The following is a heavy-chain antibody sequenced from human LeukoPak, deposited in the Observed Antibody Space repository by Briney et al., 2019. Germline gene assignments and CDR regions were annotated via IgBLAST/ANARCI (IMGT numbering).Heavy chain of an antibody. D-gene: IGHD5-18*01. CDR3: ARAVSQDRDTAMVPFDS. CDR2: INHSGST. CDR1: GGSFSGYY. J-gene: IGHJ4*02. V-gene: IGHV4-34*01. Sequence: SETLSLTCAVYGGSFSGYYWRWIRQPPGKGLEWIGEINHSGSTNYYPSLKSRVTISANTSKNQFSLKLSSVTAADTAVYYCARAVSQDRDTAMVPFDSWGQETLVTVSS.